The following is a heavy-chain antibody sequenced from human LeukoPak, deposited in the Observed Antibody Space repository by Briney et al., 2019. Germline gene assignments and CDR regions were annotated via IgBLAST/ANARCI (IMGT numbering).Heavy chain of an antibody. CDR1: GFTFSDYY. J-gene: IGHJ3*02. V-gene: IGHV3-11*04. CDR2: ISSSGSTI. Sequence: PGGSLRLSCAASGFTFSDYYMSWNRQAPGKGLEWVSYISSSGSTIYYADSVKGRFTISRDNAKNSLYLQMNSLRAEDTAVYYCARVRRYYDSSGYYYGAFDIWGQGTMDTVSS. D-gene: IGHD3-22*01. CDR3: ARVRRYYDSSGYYYGAFDI.